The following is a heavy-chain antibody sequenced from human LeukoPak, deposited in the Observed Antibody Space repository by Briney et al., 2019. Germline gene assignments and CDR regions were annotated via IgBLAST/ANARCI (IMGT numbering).Heavy chain of an antibody. V-gene: IGHV3-30*03. J-gene: IGHJ4*02. Sequence: PGGSLRLPCAASGFTFSSYGMHWVRQAPGKGLEWVAVISYDGSNKYYADSVKGRFTISRDNSKNTLYLQMNSLRAEDTAVYYCAVEGHYYRFGESRLDYWGQGTLVTVSS. CDR2: ISYDGSNK. CDR3: AVEGHYYRFGESRLDY. CDR1: GFTFSSYG. D-gene: IGHD3-10*01.